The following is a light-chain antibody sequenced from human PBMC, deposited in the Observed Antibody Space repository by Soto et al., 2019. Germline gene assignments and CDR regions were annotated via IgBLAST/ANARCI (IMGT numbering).Light chain of an antibody. CDR2: KAS. Sequence: DIQMTQSPSTLSASVGDRVTITCRASQSISSWLAWYQQKPGKAPKVLIYKASSLQSGVPPRFSGSGSGTDFTLTISSLQPDDFATYYCQQYSSYSWTFGLGTKVEIK. CDR1: QSISSW. CDR3: QQYSSYSWT. V-gene: IGKV1-5*03. J-gene: IGKJ1*01.